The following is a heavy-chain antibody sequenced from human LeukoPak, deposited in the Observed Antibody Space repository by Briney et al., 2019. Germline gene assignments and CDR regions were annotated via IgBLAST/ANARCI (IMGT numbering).Heavy chain of an antibody. D-gene: IGHD2-2*01. J-gene: IGHJ4*02. V-gene: IGHV3-48*03. Sequence: PGGSLRLSCAASGFTFSSYEMNWVRQAPGKGLEWVSHISSSSSSISYADSVKGRFTISRDNAKNSLFLQMNSLRAEDTAVYYCARRYCSSTSCLFDYWGQGTLVTDSS. CDR2: ISSSSSSI. CDR1: GFTFSSYE. CDR3: ARRYCSSTSCLFDY.